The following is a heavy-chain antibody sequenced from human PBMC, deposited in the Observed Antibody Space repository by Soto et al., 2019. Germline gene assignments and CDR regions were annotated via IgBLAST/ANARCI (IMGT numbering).Heavy chain of an antibody. V-gene: IGHV4-4*07. J-gene: IGHJ5*02. CDR3: VRYGTKTLRDWFDP. D-gene: IGHD1-1*01. Sequence: KTSETLSLTCTVSGASISGFYWSWIRKSAGKGLEWIGRIYATGTTDYNPSLKSRVMMSVDTSKKQFSLKLRSVTAADTAVYYCVRYGTKTLRDWFDPWGQGISVTVSS. CDR2: IYATGTT. CDR1: GASISGFY.